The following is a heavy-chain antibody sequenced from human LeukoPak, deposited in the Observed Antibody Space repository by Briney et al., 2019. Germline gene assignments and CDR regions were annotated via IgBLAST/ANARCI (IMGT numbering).Heavy chain of an antibody. CDR2: ISSSSYYI. CDR1: GFTFSTYT. CDR3: GAAYSGSSPFDY. Sequence: GGSLRLSCTASGFTFSTYTMNWVRQAPGKGLEWVSSISSSSYYIYYADSVKGRFTISRDNAKNSLFLQMNSLRAEDTAVYYCGAAYSGSSPFDYWGKGTLVTVSS. D-gene: IGHD1-26*01. J-gene: IGHJ4*02. V-gene: IGHV3-21*01.